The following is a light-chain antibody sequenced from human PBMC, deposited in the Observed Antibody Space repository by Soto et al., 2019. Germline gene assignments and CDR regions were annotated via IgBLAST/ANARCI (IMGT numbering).Light chain of an antibody. J-gene: IGKJ4*01. V-gene: IGKV1-5*01. Sequence: DIQMTQSPSTLSASVGDRVTITCRASPSISSWLAWYQQKPGKAPKLLIYDASSLESGVPSRFSCSGSGTEVTLTISSLQPDDFATYYCQQYNSYPLTVGGGTKVEIK. CDR2: DAS. CDR1: PSISSW. CDR3: QQYNSYPLT.